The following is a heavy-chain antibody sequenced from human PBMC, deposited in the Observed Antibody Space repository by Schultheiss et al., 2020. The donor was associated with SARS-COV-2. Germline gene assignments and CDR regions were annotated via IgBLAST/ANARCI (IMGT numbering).Heavy chain of an antibody. J-gene: IGHJ4*02. V-gene: IGHV1-2*04. Sequence: ASVKVSCKASGYTFTGYYMHWVRQAPGQGLEWMGWINPNSGGTNYAQKFQGWVTMTRDTSISTAYMELSRLRSDDTAVYYCARDPGELPWYYFDYWGQGTLVTVSS. CDR2: INPNSGGT. CDR3: ARDPGELPWYYFDY. D-gene: IGHD3-10*01. CDR1: GYTFTGYY.